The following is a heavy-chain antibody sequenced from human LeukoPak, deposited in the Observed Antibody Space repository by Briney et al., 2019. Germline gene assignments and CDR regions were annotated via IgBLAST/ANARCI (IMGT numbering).Heavy chain of an antibody. J-gene: IGHJ3*02. CDR2: INHSGST. CDR3: ARGLMGAGSSGAFDI. Sequence: SETLSLTCAVYGGSFSGYYWNWIRQPPGKGLEWIGEINHSGSTNYISSLKSRVTISIDTSKNQFSLKMSSVTAGYTVVYYCARGLMGAGSSGAFDIWGQGTLVTVSS. CDR1: GGSFSGYY. D-gene: IGHD1-26*01. V-gene: IGHV4-34*01.